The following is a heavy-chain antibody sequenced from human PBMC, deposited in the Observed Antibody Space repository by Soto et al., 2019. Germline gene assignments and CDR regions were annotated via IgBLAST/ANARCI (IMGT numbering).Heavy chain of an antibody. J-gene: IGHJ5*02. V-gene: IGHV1-2*02. CDR3: AKDLTRQLAYWLDP. Sequence: ASVKVSCKASGFSFTGYYIHWLRQAPGQGLEWMGWINAHSGGTEYAQKFQGRVTLTRVTSIATAYLTLTSLTSDDTALYYCAKDLTRQLAYWLDPWGQGTQVTVS. CDR2: INAHSGGT. D-gene: IGHD6-6*01. CDR1: GFSFTGYY.